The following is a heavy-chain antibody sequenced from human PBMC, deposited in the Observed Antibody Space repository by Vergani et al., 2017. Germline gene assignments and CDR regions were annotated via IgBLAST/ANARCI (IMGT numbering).Heavy chain of an antibody. V-gene: IGHV3-7*01. CDR3: ARSYCSSTSCYESAIDCRGGSCHPPLYYFDY. Sequence: EVQLVESGGGLVQPGGSLRLSCAASGFTFSSYWMSWVRQAPGKGLEWVANIKQDGSEKYYVDSVKGRFTTSRDTAKNSLYLQMNSLRAEDTAVYYCARSYCSSTSCYESAIDCRGGSCHPPLYYFDYWGQGTLVTVSS. CDR2: IKQDGSEK. J-gene: IGHJ4*02. CDR1: GFTFSSYW. D-gene: IGHD2-2*01.